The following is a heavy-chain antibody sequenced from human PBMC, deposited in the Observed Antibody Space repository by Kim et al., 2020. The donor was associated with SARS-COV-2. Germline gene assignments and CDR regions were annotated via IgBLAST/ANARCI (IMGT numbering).Heavy chain of an antibody. CDR3: ARGYSSSWYPTGACDY. J-gene: IGHJ4*02. V-gene: IGHV4-39*01. Sequence: SLKSRVTISVDTSKNQFSLKLSSVTAADTAVYYCARGYSSSWYPTGACDYWGQGTLVTVSS. D-gene: IGHD6-13*01.